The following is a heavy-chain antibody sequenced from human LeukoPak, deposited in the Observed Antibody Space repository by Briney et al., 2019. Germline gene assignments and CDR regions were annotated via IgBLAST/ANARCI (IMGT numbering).Heavy chain of an antibody. CDR2: LSGSGDIR. V-gene: IGHV3-23*01. Sequence: GGSLRLSCAASGFTFHNHALSWVRQAPGKGLEWVSGLSGSGDIRYYAESVKGRFTISRDNSKNTVYLHMNSLRAEDTAVYYCSGGYSSGWYAGGFYWGQGTLVTVSS. D-gene: IGHD6-13*01. CDR1: GFTFHNHA. J-gene: IGHJ4*02. CDR3: SGGYSSGWYAGGFY.